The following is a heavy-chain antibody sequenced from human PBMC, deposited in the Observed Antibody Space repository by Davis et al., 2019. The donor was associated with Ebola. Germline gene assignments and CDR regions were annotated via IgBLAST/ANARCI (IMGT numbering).Heavy chain of an antibody. J-gene: IGHJ3*02. V-gene: IGHV4-59*01. CDR3: ARDRAAAIDI. CDR2: IYYSGST. CDR1: GGSISSYY. D-gene: IGHD6-13*01. Sequence: MPSETLSLTCTVSGGSISSYYWSWIRQPPGKGLEWIGYIYYSGSTNYNPSLKSRVTISVDTSKNHFSLKLSSVTAADTAVYYCARDRAAAIDIWGQGTMVTVSS.